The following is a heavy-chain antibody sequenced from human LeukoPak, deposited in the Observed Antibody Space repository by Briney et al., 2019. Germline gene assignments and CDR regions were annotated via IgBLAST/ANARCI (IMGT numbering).Heavy chain of an antibody. Sequence: SETLSLTCAVYGGSFSGYYWSWIRQPPGKGLEWIGEINHSGSTNYNPSLKSRVTISVDTSKNQLSLKLSSVTAADTAVYYCARVGVYGFDPWGQGTLVTVSS. CDR3: ARVGVYGFDP. D-gene: IGHD1-20*01. CDR1: GGSFSGYY. J-gene: IGHJ5*02. CDR2: INHSGST. V-gene: IGHV4-34*01.